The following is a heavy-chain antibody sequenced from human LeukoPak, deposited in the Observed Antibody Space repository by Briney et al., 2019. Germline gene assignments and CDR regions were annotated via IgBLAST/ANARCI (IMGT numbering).Heavy chain of an antibody. J-gene: IGHJ4*02. V-gene: IGHV3-30-3*01. CDR1: GFTFTTYW. CDR2: ISYDGSNK. CDR3: ARGREVRRSTSLDY. Sequence: PGGSLRLSCAASGFTFTTYWMSWVRQAPGKGLEWVAVISYDGSNKYYADSVKGRFTISRDNSKNTLYLQMNSLRAEDTAVYYCARGREVRRSTSLDYWGQGTLVTVSS. D-gene: IGHD2-2*01.